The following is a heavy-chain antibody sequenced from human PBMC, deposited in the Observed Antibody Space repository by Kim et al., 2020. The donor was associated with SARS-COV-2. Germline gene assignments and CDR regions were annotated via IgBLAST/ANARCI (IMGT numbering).Heavy chain of an antibody. CDR1: GFTFSSYA. J-gene: IGHJ6*02. CDR2: ISYDGSNK. D-gene: IGHD3-10*01. Sequence: GGSLRLSCAASGFTFSSYAMHWVRQAPGKGLEWVAVISYDGSNKYYADSVKGRFTISSDNSKNTLYLQMNSLRAEDTAVYYCARDGDGSGSYYIYYYGMDVWGQGTTVTVSS. V-gene: IGHV3-30*04. CDR3: ARDGDGSGSYYIYYYGMDV.